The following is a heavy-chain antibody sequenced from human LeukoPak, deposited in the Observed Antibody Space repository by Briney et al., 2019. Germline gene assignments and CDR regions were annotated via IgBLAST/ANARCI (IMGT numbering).Heavy chain of an antibody. CDR1: GYTFTGYY. CDR2: INPNSGGT. CDR3: ACSGSLGSYYYMDV. D-gene: IGHD1-26*01. Sequence: ASVKVSCKASGYTFTGYYMHWVRQAPGLGLEWMGWINPNSGGTNYAQKFQGRVTMTKDTSISTAYMELSRLKSDDTAVYYCACSGSLGSYYYMDVWGKGTTVTVSS. V-gene: IGHV1-2*02. J-gene: IGHJ6*03.